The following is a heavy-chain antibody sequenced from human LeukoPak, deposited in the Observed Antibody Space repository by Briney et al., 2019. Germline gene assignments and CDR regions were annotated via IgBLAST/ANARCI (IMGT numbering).Heavy chain of an antibody. Sequence: GGSLRLSCAASGFTFSSYWMSWVRQAPGKGLEWVSVIYSGGSTYYADSVKGRFTISRDNSKNTLYLQMNSLRAEDTAVYYCARTDYWTTVVPWGQGTLVTVSS. D-gene: IGHD4-23*01. J-gene: IGHJ5*02. CDR2: IYSGGST. CDR1: GFTFSSYW. V-gene: IGHV3-66*01. CDR3: ARTDYWTTVVP.